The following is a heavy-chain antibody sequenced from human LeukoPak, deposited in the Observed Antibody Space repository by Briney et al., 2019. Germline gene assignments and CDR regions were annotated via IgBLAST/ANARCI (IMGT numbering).Heavy chain of an antibody. J-gene: IGHJ4*02. CDR2: SNPNSGGT. CDR1: GYIFTGYY. Sequence: ASVKVSCKASGYIFTGYYMHWVRQAPGQGLEWVGWSNPNSGGTNYAQKFQGRVTMTRDTSTSTAYIELSRLRSDDTAVYYCARSVVVVAAISSDYWGQGTLVTVSS. V-gene: IGHV1-2*02. D-gene: IGHD2-15*01. CDR3: ARSVVVVAAISSDY.